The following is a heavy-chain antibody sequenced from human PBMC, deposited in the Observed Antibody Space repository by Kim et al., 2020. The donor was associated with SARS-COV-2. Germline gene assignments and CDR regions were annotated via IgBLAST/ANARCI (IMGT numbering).Heavy chain of an antibody. Sequence: GGSLRLSCAASGFTFSDYYMSWIRQAPGKGLEWFSYISSSSSYTNYADSVKGRFTISRDNAKNSLYLQMNSLRAEDTAVYYCARGQGSGWYRSYYYYGMDVWGQGTTVTVSS. J-gene: IGHJ6*02. CDR1: GFTFSDYY. CDR3: ARGQGSGWYRSYYYYGMDV. V-gene: IGHV3-11*06. D-gene: IGHD6-19*01. CDR2: ISSSSSYT.